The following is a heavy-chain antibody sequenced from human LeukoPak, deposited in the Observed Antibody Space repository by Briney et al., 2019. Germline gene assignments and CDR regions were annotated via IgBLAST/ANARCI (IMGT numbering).Heavy chain of an antibody. Sequence: PGGSLTLSCGASGFPFSSYAMSWVRQAPGKGLEWVSAICGSGGSTYYADSVKGRFTISRDNSKNTLYLQMNSLRAEDTAVYYCAKDPIVVVPAATPYFDYWGQGTLVTVSS. V-gene: IGHV3-23*01. CDR3: AKDPIVVVPAATPYFDY. CDR2: ICGSGGST. D-gene: IGHD2-2*02. CDR1: GFPFSSYA. J-gene: IGHJ4*02.